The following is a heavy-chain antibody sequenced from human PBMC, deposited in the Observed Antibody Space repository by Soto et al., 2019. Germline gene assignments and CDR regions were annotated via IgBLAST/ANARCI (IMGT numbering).Heavy chain of an antibody. CDR3: ATNSYYSLGV. J-gene: IGHJ6*02. V-gene: IGHV4-39*07. CDR2: IYYSGTT. Sequence: SETLSLTCTVSGGSINNNNYYWGWIRQPPGKGLEWIGNIYYSGTTYYNPSLGSRVTLSVDTSMNQFSLKLTSVTAADTAVYYCATNSYYSLGVWGQGTTVTVSS. CDR1: GGSINNNNYY.